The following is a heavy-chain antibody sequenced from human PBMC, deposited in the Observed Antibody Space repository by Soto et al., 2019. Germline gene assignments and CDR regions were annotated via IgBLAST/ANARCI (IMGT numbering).Heavy chain of an antibody. D-gene: IGHD6-13*01. CDR2: IYYSGST. CDR1: GGSISSGGYY. Sequence: QVQLQESGPGLVKPSQTLSLTCTVSGGSISSGGYYWNWIRQHPGKGLEWIGYIYYSGSTYYNPSLESRVTISVDTSKNQCSLKLSSVTAADTAVYYCARETSSSWYLYYYGMDVWGQGTTVTVSS. V-gene: IGHV4-31*03. J-gene: IGHJ6*02. CDR3: ARETSSSWYLYYYGMDV.